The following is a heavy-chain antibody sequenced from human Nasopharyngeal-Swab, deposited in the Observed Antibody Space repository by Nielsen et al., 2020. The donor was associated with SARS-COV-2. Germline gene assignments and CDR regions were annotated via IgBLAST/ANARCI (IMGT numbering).Heavy chain of an antibody. V-gene: IGHV4-59*01. CDR3: ARFTSSDWYFDL. CDR2: IYFSGST. Sequence: SETLSLTCTVSGGSISSYYWSWNRQPTGKGLEWIGYIYFSGSTNYNPSLKSRVTISVDTSKNQFSLKLSSVTAADTAVYYCARFTSSDWYFDLWGRGTLVTVSS. J-gene: IGHJ2*01. D-gene: IGHD2-2*01. CDR1: GGSISSYY.